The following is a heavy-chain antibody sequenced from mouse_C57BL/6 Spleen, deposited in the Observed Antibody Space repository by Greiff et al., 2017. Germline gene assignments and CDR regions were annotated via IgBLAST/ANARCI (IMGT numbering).Heavy chain of an antibody. D-gene: IGHD2-1*01. CDR1: GYTFTSYW. CDR2: IYPSDSET. J-gene: IGHJ4*01. Sequence: QVQLQQPGAELVRPGSSVKLSCKASGYTFTSYWMDWVKQRPGQGLEWIGNIYPSDSETHYNQKFKDKATLTVDKSSSTAYLQLSSLTSEDSAVYYCARGNGNYQGYYAMDYWGQGTSVTVSS. CDR3: ARGNGNYQGYYAMDY. V-gene: IGHV1-61*01.